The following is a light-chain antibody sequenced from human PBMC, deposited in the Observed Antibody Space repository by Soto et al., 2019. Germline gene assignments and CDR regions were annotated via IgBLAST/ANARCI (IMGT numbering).Light chain of an antibody. Sequence: QSVLTQPASESGSPGQSITISCTGSSSDVGGYNYVSWYQQHPGKAPKLIIYDVNNRPSGVSDRFSGSKSGNTASLTISGLQPEDEADYYCSSYTSSSTLRVFGGGTKLTVL. CDR3: SSYTSSSTLRV. CDR1: SSDVGGYNY. J-gene: IGLJ3*02. V-gene: IGLV2-14*03. CDR2: DVN.